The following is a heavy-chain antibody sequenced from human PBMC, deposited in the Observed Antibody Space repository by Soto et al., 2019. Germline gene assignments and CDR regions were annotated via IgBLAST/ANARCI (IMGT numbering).Heavy chain of an antibody. CDR2: IYWNDDK. J-gene: IGHJ5*02. V-gene: IGHV2-5*01. CDR1: GFSLSTSGVG. D-gene: IGHD4-17*01. CDR3: AHSHISGDYHWFDP. Sequence: QITLKESGPTLVKPTQTLTLTCTFSGFSLSTSGVGVGWIRQPPGKALEWLALIYWNDDKRYSPSLKSRLTITKDTSKNQVVLTMTNMDPVDTATYYCAHSHISGDYHWFDPWGQGTLVTVSS.